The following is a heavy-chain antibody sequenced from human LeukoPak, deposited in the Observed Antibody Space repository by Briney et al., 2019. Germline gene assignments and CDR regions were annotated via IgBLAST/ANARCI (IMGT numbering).Heavy chain of an antibody. D-gene: IGHD6-6*01. V-gene: IGHV4-4*07. CDR2: IYTSGST. J-gene: IGHJ3*02. Sequence: SETLSLTCTASGGSISSYYWSWIRQPAGKGLEWIGRIYTSGSTNYNPSLKSRVTMSVDTPKNQFSLKLSSVTAADTAVYYCARDRAARKEMDAFDIWGQGTMVTVSS. CDR1: GGSISSYY. CDR3: ARDRAARKEMDAFDI.